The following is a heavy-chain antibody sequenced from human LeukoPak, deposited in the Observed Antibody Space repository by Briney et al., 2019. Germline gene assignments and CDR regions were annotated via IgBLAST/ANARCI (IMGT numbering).Heavy chain of an antibody. V-gene: IGHV3-7*01. CDR1: GFTFSSYW. J-gene: IGHJ4*02. CDR2: IKQDGSEK. D-gene: IGHD1-26*01. CDR3: ARDLPGLSGSYPGRY. Sequence: PGGSLRLSCAASGFTFSSYWMSWVRQAPGKGLEWVANIKQDGSEKYYVDSVKGRFTISRDNAKNSLYLQMNSLRAEDTAVYYCARDLPGLSGSYPGRYWGQGTLVTVSS.